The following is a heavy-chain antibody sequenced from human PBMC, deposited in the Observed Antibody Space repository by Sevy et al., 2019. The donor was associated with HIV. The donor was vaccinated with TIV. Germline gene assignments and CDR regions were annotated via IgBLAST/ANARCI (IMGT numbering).Heavy chain of an antibody. CDR1: GFTFNIYS. D-gene: IGHD2-21*02. CDR3: ARGRGDPQADCFDY. J-gene: IGHJ4*02. V-gene: IGHV3-21*01. CDR2: ISGSSSYI. Sequence: GGSLRLSCAASGFTFNIYSMNWVRQAPGKGLEWVSSISGSSSYIFYADSVKGGFTISRDNAKNSLYLQMNSLRAEDTAVYYCARGRGDPQADCFDYWGQGTLVTVSS.